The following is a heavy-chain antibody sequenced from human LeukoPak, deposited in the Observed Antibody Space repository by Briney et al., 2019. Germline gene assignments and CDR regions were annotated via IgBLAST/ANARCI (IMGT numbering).Heavy chain of an antibody. D-gene: IGHD6-13*01. J-gene: IGHJ4*02. Sequence: GGSLRLSCAVSGFTFSAYSMTWVRQAPGKGLEWVANIKQDGSEIHYVDSVKGRFTISRDNAKNSLHLQMNSLRVEDTAVYYCARGSAQIAEDYFGHWGQGILVTVSS. V-gene: IGHV3-7*03. CDR1: GFTFSAYS. CDR3: ARGSAQIAEDYFGH. CDR2: IKQDGSEI.